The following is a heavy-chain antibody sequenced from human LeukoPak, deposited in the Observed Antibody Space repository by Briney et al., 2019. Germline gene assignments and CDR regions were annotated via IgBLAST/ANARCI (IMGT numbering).Heavy chain of an antibody. CDR2: IYTSGST. Sequence: SETLSLTCTVSGGSISSYYWSWIRHPAGKGLEWIGRIYTSGSTNYNPSLKSRVTISVDTSKNQFSLKLSSVTAADTAVYYCARSLTEMAPDYWGQGTLVTVSS. J-gene: IGHJ4*02. CDR3: ARSLTEMAPDY. D-gene: IGHD5-24*01. CDR1: GGSISSYY. V-gene: IGHV4-4*07.